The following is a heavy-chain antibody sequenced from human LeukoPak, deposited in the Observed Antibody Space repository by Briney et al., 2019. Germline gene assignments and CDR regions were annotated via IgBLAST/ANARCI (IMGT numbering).Heavy chain of an antibody. V-gene: IGHV4-59*01. CDR3: ARIDWGAAAGFDY. Sequence: PSETLSLTCTVSGGSISSYYWSWIRRPPGKGLEWIGYIYYSGSTNYNPSPKSRVTISVDTSKNQFSLKLSSVTAADTAVYYCARIDWGAAAGFDYWGQGTLVTVSS. CDR1: GGSISSYY. CDR2: IYYSGST. D-gene: IGHD6-13*01. J-gene: IGHJ4*02.